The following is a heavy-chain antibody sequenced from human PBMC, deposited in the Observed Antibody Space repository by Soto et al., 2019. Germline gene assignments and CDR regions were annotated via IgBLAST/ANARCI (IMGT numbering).Heavy chain of an antibody. V-gene: IGHV1-69*08. CDR1: GGTFSSYT. Sequence: QVQLVQSGAEVKKPGSSVKVSCKASGGTFSSYTISWVRQAPGQGLEWMGRIIPILGIANYAQKFQGRVTITADKSTSTAYMELSSLRSEDTAVYYCAREGDGAYCGGDCYRFDYWGQGTLVTVSS. D-gene: IGHD2-21*02. CDR2: IIPILGIA. CDR3: AREGDGAYCGGDCYRFDY. J-gene: IGHJ4*02.